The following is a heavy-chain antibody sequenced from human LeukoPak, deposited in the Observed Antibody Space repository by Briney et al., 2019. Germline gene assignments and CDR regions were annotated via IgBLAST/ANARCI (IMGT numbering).Heavy chain of an antibody. V-gene: IGHV4-34*01. CDR2: INHSGGT. D-gene: IGHD3-10*01. J-gene: IGHJ4*02. CDR1: GGSISSYY. Sequence: SETLSLTCTVSGGSISSYYWSWIRQPPGKGLEWIGEINHSGGTNYNPSLKTRVTISVDTSKNQFSLKLKSVTAADTAMYYCARAGFGLAPHRGTPFDYWGQGTLVTVSS. CDR3: ARAGFGLAPHRGTPFDY.